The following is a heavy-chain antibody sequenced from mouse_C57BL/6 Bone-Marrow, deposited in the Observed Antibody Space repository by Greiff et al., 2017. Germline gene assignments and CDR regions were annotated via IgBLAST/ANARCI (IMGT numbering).Heavy chain of an antibody. D-gene: IGHD2-5*01. J-gene: IGHJ3*01. Sequence: VQLQQSGAELVRPGASVKLSCTASGFNIKDDYMHWVKQRPEQGLEWIGWIDPENGDTEYASQFQGKATITADTSSNTAYLQLSSLTSEYTAVYDCTTSYNSNPGFAYWGQGTLVTVSA. CDR1: GFNIKDDY. CDR3: TTSYNSNPGFAY. V-gene: IGHV14-4*01. CDR2: IDPENGDT.